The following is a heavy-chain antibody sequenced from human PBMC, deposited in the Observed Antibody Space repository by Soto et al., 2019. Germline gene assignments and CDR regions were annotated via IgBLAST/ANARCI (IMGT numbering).Heavy chain of an antibody. CDR1: GGSFSGYY. D-gene: IGHD3-9*01. CDR2: INHSGST. V-gene: IGHV4-34*01. J-gene: IGHJ4*02. Sequence: SETLSLTCAVYGGSFSGYYWSWIRQPPGKGLEWIGEINHSGSTNYNPSLKSRVTISVDTSKNQFSLKLSSVTAADTAVYYCARSPHYDILTGYYKPPSFFDYWGQGTLVTVSS. CDR3: ARSPHYDILTGYYKPPSFFDY.